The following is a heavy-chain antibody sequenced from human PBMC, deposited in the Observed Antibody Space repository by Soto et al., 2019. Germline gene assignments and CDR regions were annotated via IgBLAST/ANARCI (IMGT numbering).Heavy chain of an antibody. Sequence: QITLKESGPTLVRPTQTLTLTCTFSGFSLSTSGLGVGWIRQPPGKALEWLALISWNDDKRYSPSLKARLTITEDTSENQVGLTMTHMDPVDPATYYCAHRPSGWYLFDYWGQGTLVTVSS. CDR1: GFSLSTSGLG. D-gene: IGHD6-19*01. V-gene: IGHV2-5*01. CDR3: AHRPSGWYLFDY. J-gene: IGHJ4*02. CDR2: ISWNDDK.